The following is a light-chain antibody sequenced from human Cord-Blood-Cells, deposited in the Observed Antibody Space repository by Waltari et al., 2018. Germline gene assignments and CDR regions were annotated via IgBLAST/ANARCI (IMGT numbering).Light chain of an antibody. CDR3: SSYTSSSHYV. V-gene: IGLV2-14*01. J-gene: IGLJ1*01. CDR1: SSDVGGYHY. CDR2: EVS. Sequence: QSALTQPASVSGSPGQSITISCTGTSSDVGGYHYVSWYQPHPGKAPKLMIYEVSNRPSGVSNRFSGSKSGNTAALTISGRQAEDEADYYCSSYTSSSHYVCGTGTKVTVL.